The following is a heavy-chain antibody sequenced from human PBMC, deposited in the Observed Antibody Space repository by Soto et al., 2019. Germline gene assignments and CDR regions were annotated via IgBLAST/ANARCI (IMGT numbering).Heavy chain of an antibody. J-gene: IGHJ4*02. Sequence: GGSLRLSCAASGFTFSSYAMSWVRQAPGKGLEWVSAISGSGGSTYYADSVKGRFTISRDNSKNTLYLQMNSLRAEDTAVYYCAKDPHYGDYGFTYFDYWGQGTLVTVSS. D-gene: IGHD4-17*01. V-gene: IGHV3-23*01. CDR1: GFTFSSYA. CDR3: AKDPHYGDYGFTYFDY. CDR2: ISGSGGST.